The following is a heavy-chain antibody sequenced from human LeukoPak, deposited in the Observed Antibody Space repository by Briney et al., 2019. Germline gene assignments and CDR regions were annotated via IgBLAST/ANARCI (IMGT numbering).Heavy chain of an antibody. Sequence: GGSLRLSCAASGFTFSSYSMNWVRQAPGKGLEWISGIIGSGGITYCADSVKGRFTISRDNSKNTLYLQIYSLRAGDTAVYYCAKDDALIRFNDWGQGTLVTVSS. CDR2: IIGSGGIT. J-gene: IGHJ4*02. V-gene: IGHV3-23*01. D-gene: IGHD3-3*01. CDR1: GFTFSSYS. CDR3: AKDDALIRFND.